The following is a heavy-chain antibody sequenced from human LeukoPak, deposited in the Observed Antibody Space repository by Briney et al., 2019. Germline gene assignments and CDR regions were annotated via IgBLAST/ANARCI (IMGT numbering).Heavy chain of an antibody. J-gene: IGHJ4*02. Sequence: GASVKVSCKASGYTFTGYYMHWVRQAPGQGLEWMGWINPNSGGTNYAQKFQGRVTMTRDTSISTAYMELSRLRSDDTAVYYCARARDYDFWSGYSHFDYWGQGTLVTVSS. CDR2: INPNSGGT. CDR1: GYTFTGYY. D-gene: IGHD3-3*01. V-gene: IGHV1-2*02. CDR3: ARARDYDFWSGYSHFDY.